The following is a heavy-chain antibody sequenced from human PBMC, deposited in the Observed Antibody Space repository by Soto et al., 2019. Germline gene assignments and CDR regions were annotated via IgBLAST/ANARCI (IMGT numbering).Heavy chain of an antibody. CDR1: GFTFSDHY. V-gene: IGHV3-72*01. D-gene: IGHD5-18*01. Sequence: GGSLRLSCAASGFTFSDHYMDWVRQAPGKGLEWVGRTRNKANSYTTEYAASVKGRFTISRDDSKNSLYLQMNSLKTEDTAVYYCASGGYSYGLDYWGQGTLVTVSS. CDR3: ASGGYSYGLDY. J-gene: IGHJ4*02. CDR2: TRNKANSYTT.